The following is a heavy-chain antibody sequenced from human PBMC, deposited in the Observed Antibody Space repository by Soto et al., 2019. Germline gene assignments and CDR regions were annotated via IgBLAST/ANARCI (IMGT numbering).Heavy chain of an antibody. CDR3: ARDGMDYGDLYYYYYYMDV. Sequence: GGSLRLSCAASGFTFSSYGMHWVRQAPGKGLEWVAVIWYDGSNKYYADSVKGRFTISRDNSKNTLYLQMNSLRAEDTAVYYCARDGMDYGDLYYYYYYMDVWGKGTTVTVSS. CDR2: IWYDGSNK. CDR1: GFTFSSYG. V-gene: IGHV3-33*01. D-gene: IGHD4-17*01. J-gene: IGHJ6*03.